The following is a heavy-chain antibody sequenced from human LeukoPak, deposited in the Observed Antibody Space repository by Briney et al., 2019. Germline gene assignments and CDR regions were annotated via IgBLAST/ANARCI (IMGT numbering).Heavy chain of an antibody. D-gene: IGHD2-15*01. CDR1: GSRFSIYW. CDR2: IYPGDSDT. CDR3: ARTYCSGGSCYLGYWYFDL. V-gene: IGHV5-51*01. Sequence: GESLKISFKGPGSRFSIYWIGWGRPRPGKGMEWMGIIYPGDSDTRYSPSFQGQVTISAAKSIRTAYLQWTSLKASDTAMYYCARTYCSGGSCYLGYWYFDLWGRGTLVTVSS. J-gene: IGHJ2*01.